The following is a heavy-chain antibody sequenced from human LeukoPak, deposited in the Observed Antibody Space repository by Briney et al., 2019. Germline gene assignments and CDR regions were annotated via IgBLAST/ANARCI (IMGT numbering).Heavy chain of an antibody. CDR1: GFTFSSYS. J-gene: IGHJ3*02. CDR2: ISSSSSTI. Sequence: GGSRRLSCAASGFTFSSYSMNWVRQAPGKGRGWVSYISSSSSTICYADSVKGRFTISRDNAKNSLYLQMNSLRAEDTAVYYCARGLTDGDAFDIWGQGPMVTVSS. V-gene: IGHV3-48*01. CDR3: ARGLTDGDAFDI. D-gene: IGHD5-24*01.